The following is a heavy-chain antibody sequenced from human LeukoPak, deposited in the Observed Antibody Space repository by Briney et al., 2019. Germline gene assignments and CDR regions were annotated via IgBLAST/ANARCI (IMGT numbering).Heavy chain of an antibody. Sequence: ASVKVSCKASGYTFTSYGISWVRQAPGQGLEWMGWISAYNGNTNYAQKLQGRVTMTTDTSTSTAYMELRSLRSDDTAVYYCARDPGSGSYYTRNDYWGQGTLVTVSS. CDR1: GYTFTSYG. CDR3: ARDPGSGSYYTRNDY. V-gene: IGHV1-18*01. J-gene: IGHJ4*02. CDR2: ISAYNGNT. D-gene: IGHD3-10*01.